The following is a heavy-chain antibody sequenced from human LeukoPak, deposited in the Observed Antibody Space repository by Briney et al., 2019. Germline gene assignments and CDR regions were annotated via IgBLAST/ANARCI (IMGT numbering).Heavy chain of an antibody. CDR2: ISGSGGST. D-gene: IGHD6-13*01. J-gene: IGHJ4*02. CDR3: AKLLGSWYYFDY. CDR1: GFTFSSYG. Sequence: GGSLRLSCAASGFTFSSYGMSWVRQAPGKGLEWVSAISGSGGSTYYADSVKGRFTISRDNSKNTPYLQMNSLRAEDTAVYYCAKLLGSWYYFDYWGQETLVTVSS. V-gene: IGHV3-23*01.